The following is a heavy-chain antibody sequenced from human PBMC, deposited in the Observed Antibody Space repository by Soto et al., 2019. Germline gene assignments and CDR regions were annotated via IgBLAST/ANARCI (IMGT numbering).Heavy chain of an antibody. J-gene: IGHJ6*02. CDR3: ASLRLGYCSSTSCYQIPYYHYGVDV. D-gene: IGHD2-2*01. CDR1: GYTFTSYG. Sequence: ASVKVSCKASGYTFTSYGISWVRQAPGQGLEWMGWISAYNGNTNYAQKLQGRVTMTTDTSTSTAYMELRSLRSDDTAVYYCASLRLGYCSSTSCYQIPYYHYGVDVWGQGTTVTVSS. V-gene: IGHV1-18*01. CDR2: ISAYNGNT.